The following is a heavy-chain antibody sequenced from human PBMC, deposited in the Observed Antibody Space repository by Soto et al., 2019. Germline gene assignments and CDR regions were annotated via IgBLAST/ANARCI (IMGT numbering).Heavy chain of an antibody. J-gene: IGHJ3*02. D-gene: IGHD5-12*01. Sequence: SETLYLTFTVYRCSIPYYYWNWFRQSPGKGLEWIGYIYSSGSTHYNPSLQNRVTISIDTSKNQVSLKVNSVTAADTAVYYCAQGRDGYNDDAFDIWGQGTMVT. V-gene: IGHV4-59*01. CDR1: RCSIPYYY. CDR3: AQGRDGYNDDAFDI. CDR2: IYSSGST.